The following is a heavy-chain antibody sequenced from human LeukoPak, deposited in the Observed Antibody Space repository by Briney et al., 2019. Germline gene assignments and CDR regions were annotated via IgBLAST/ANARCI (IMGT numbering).Heavy chain of an antibody. CDR2: IWYDGSNK. D-gene: IGHD3-9*01. V-gene: IGHV3-30*02. CDR3: AKGHFDWLLNPDY. CDR1: GFTFSSYA. J-gene: IGHJ4*02. Sequence: PGGSLRLSCAVSGFTFSSYAMSWVRQAPGKGLEWVAVIWYDGSNKYYADSVKGRFTISRDNSKNTLYLQMNSLRAEDTAVYYCAKGHFDWLLNPDYWGQGTLVTVSS.